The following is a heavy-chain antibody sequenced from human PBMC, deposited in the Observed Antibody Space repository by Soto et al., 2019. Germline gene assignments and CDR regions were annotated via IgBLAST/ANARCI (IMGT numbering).Heavy chain of an antibody. CDR1: GGSVSSGSYY. Sequence: QVQLQESGPGLVKPSETLSLTCTVSGGSVSSGSYYWSWIRQPPGKGLEWIGYIYYSGRTNSTPALKSRVTISVDPSKSQFARKLGSVTAADTAVYYCARALSSAIVANHFDYWGQGTLVSVSS. CDR3: ARALSSAIVANHFDY. D-gene: IGHD5-12*01. V-gene: IGHV4-61*01. CDR2: IYYSGRT. J-gene: IGHJ4*02.